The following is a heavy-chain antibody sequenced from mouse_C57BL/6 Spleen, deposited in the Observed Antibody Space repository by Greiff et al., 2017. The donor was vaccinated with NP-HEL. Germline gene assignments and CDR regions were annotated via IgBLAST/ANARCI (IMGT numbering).Heavy chain of an antibody. CDR1: GYAFSSYW. J-gene: IGHJ4*01. Sequence: VQLQQSGAELVKPGASVKISCKASGYAFSSYWMNWVKQRPGQGLEWIGQIYPGDGDTNYTGKFKGKATLTADKSSSTSYMQLSSLTSEDSAVYCCARPSPYYYGSRYDYYAMDYWGQGTSVTVSS. V-gene: IGHV1-80*01. CDR3: ARPSPYYYGSRYDYYAMDY. CDR2: IYPGDGDT. D-gene: IGHD1-1*01.